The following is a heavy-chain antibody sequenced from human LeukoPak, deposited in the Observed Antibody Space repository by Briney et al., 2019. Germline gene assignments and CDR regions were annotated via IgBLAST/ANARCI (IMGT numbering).Heavy chain of an antibody. J-gene: IGHJ4*02. D-gene: IGHD2-2*01. CDR1: GFTFSTYS. CDR3: ARDFAGHCSSSNCCADY. CDR2: ISSSSRYI. V-gene: IGHV3-21*01. Sequence: GGSLRLSCAVSGFTFSTYSMNWVRQAPGKGLEWVSSISSSSRYIYYADSVKGRFTISRDNAKNSLYLQLSSLRAEDTAVYYCARDFAGHCSSSNCCADYWGQGTLVTVSS.